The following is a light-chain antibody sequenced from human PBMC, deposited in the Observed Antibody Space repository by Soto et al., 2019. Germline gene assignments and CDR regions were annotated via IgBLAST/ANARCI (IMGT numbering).Light chain of an antibody. CDR1: QSVSSSY. J-gene: IGKJ1*01. Sequence: EIVLTQSPGTLSLSPGERTTLSCRASQSVSSSYLVWYQQRPGQPPRLLMSGASTRAPGIPDRFSGRGSGTDFTLTISGLEPEDFAVYYCQQCGSSPPTFGQGTKVDIK. CDR3: QQCGSSPPT. V-gene: IGKV3-20*01. CDR2: GAS.